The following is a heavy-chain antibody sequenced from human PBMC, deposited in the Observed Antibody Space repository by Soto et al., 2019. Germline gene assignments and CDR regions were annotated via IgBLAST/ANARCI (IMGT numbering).Heavy chain of an antibody. Sequence: EVQLLESGGGLVQPGGSLRLSCAASGFTFSSYAMSWVRQAPRKGLEWVSAISGSGGSTYYADSVKGRFTISRDNSKNTLYLQMNSLRAEDTAVYYCAKWDIVVVVAAANDYWGQGTLVTVSS. D-gene: IGHD2-15*01. CDR1: GFTFSSYA. V-gene: IGHV3-23*01. CDR3: AKWDIVVVVAAANDY. J-gene: IGHJ4*02. CDR2: ISGSGGST.